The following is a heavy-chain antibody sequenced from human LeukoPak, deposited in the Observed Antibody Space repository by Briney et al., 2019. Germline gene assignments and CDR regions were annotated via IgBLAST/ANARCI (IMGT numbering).Heavy chain of an antibody. J-gene: IGHJ4*02. V-gene: IGHV3-48*01. D-gene: IGHD3-9*01. CDR2: ITGNSVTR. Sequence: LTGGSLRLSCAASGFTFSDYSMNWVRQAPGKGLEWVSYITGNSVTRFCADSVKGRFTISRDNAKNSLSLQMNSLRAEDTAVYYCAKGSPLYYDILTPELNNDYWGQGTLVTVSS. CDR3: AKGSPLYYDILTPELNNDY. CDR1: GFTFSDYS.